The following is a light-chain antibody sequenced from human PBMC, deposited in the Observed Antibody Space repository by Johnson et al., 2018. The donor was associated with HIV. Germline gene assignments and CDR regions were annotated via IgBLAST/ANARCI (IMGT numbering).Light chain of an antibody. CDR2: SNN. CDR1: SSNIGSNT. CDR3: AAWDDSLNGRYV. J-gene: IGLJ1*01. Sequence: QSVLTQPPSASGTPGQRVTISCYGSSSNIGSNTVSWYQQLPGTAPKLLIYSNNQRPSGVPDRFSGSKSGTSASLAISGLQSEDETDYYCAAWDDSLNGRYVFGTGTKVTVL. V-gene: IGLV1-44*01.